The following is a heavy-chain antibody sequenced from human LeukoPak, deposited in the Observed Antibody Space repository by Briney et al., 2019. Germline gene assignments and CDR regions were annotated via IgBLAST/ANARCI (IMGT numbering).Heavy chain of an antibody. CDR3: LLWNDDAFDI. J-gene: IGHJ3*02. D-gene: IGHD1-1*01. Sequence: ASVKVSCKASGGTFSSYAISWVRQAPGQGLEWMGGIIPIFGTANYAQKFQGRVTITADESTSTAYMELSSLRSEDTAVYYCLLWNDDAFDIWGQGTMVTVSS. CDR1: GGTFSSYA. V-gene: IGHV1-69*01. CDR2: IIPIFGTA.